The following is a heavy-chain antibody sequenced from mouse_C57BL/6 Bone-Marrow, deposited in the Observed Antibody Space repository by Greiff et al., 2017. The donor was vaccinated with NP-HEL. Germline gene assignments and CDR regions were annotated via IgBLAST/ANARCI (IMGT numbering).Heavy chain of an antibody. D-gene: IGHD1-1*01. Sequence: QVQLQQPGAELVKPGASVKMSCKASGYTFTSYWITWVKQRPGQGLEWIGDIYPGSGSTNYNEKFKSKATLTVDTSSSTAYMQLSSLTSEDSAVYYCVTSPLFITTVVAHFDYWGQGTTLTVSS. V-gene: IGHV1-55*01. CDR1: GYTFTSYW. CDR2: IYPGSGST. CDR3: VTSPLFITTVVAHFDY. J-gene: IGHJ2*01.